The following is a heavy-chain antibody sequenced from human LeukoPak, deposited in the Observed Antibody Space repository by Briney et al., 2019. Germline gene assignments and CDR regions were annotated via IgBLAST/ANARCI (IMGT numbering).Heavy chain of an antibody. J-gene: IGHJ4*02. V-gene: IGHV3-21*06. CDR1: GFTFSNFW. CDR2: VSGTSEYI. CDR3: ARWYSSGWYSDY. D-gene: IGHD6-19*01. Sequence: GGSLRLSCVASGFTFSNFWMSWVRQAPGKGLEWVSSVSGTSEYIYYADSVRGRFTISRDNAKNTVYLQMNSLRAEDTAVYYCARWYSSGWYSDYWGQGTLVTVSS.